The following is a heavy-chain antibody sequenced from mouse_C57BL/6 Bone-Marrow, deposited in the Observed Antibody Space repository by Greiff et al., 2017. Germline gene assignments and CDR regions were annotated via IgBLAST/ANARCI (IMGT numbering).Heavy chain of an antibody. CDR1: GFTFSSYG. D-gene: IGHD1-1*01. Sequence: EVQVVESGGDLVKPGGSLKLSCAASGFTFSSYGMSWVRQTPDKRLEWVATISSGGSYTYYPDSVKGRFTISRDNAKNTLYLQMSSLKSEDTAMYYCARRPPYYYGSRSFAYWGQGTLVTVSA. J-gene: IGHJ3*01. CDR3: ARRPPYYYGSRSFAY. V-gene: IGHV5-6*01. CDR2: ISSGGSYT.